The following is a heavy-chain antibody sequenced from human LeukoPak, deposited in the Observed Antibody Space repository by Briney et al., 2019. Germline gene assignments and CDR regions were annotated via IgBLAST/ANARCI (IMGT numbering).Heavy chain of an antibody. J-gene: IGHJ4*02. Sequence: GGSLRLSCVASGFPFSSYWMSWVRQAPGKGLEWVANIKQDGSEKYYVDSVKGRFTISRDNAKNSLYLQMNSLRAEDTAVYYCITPLPYSAQGGQGTLVTVSS. D-gene: IGHD2-21*01. CDR1: GFPFSSYW. CDR2: IKQDGSEK. V-gene: IGHV3-7*01. CDR3: ITPLPYSAQ.